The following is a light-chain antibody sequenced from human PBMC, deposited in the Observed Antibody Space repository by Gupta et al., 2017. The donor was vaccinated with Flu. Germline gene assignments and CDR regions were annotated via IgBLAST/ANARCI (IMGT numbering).Light chain of an antibody. CDR1: QSVRSDY. J-gene: IGKJ1*01. CDR3: QQYSTSPQT. Sequence: EIVLTQSPGTLSLSPRESATLSCRASQSVRSDYLAWYQQKPGQAPRLLIYGASTRATGCPDRFSGTGSGTDFTLTINSLEAEDFAVYYCQQYSTSPQTFGQGTTVEIK. V-gene: IGKV3-20*01. CDR2: GAS.